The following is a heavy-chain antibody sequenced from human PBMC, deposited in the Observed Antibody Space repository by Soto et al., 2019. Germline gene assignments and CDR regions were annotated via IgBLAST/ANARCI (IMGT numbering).Heavy chain of an antibody. Sequence: LRLSCAASGFTFSNAWMSWVRQAPGKGLEWVGRIKSKTDGGTTDYAAPVKGRFTISRDDSKNTLYLQMNSLKTEDTAVYYCTTDPDYYDSSGYSGSAHFGMPGDFDYCGQGTLVTVSS. CDR2: IKSKTDGGTT. V-gene: IGHV3-15*01. CDR3: TTDPDYYDSSGYSGSAHFGMPGDFDY. J-gene: IGHJ4*02. CDR1: GFTFSNAW. D-gene: IGHD3-22*01.